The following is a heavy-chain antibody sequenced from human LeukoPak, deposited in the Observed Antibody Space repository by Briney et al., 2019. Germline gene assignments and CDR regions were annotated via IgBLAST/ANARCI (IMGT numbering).Heavy chain of an antibody. D-gene: IGHD1-14*01. CDR3: ARDINRRFDF. V-gene: IGHV3-74*01. CDR2: INSDGRST. CDR1: GFTFGSYW. Sequence: GGSLRLSCEASGFTFGSYWMHWVRQAPGKGLVWVSRINSDGRSTSYADSVKGRFTLSRDNAKNSLYLQMNSLRDEDTAVYYCARDINRRFDFWGQGTLVTVSS. J-gene: IGHJ4*02.